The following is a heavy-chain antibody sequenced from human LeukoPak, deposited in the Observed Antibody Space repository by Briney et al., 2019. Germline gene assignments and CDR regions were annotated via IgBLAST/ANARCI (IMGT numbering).Heavy chain of an antibody. CDR1: GFTFSSYD. D-gene: IGHD5-18*01. Sequence: GGSLRLSCAASGFTFSSYDMHWVRQATGKGLEWVSAIGTAGDTYYPGSVKGRFTISRDNSKNTLYLQMNSLRAEDTALYYCARERSLNTASLGYWGHGTLVTVS. V-gene: IGHV3-13*04. CDR3: ARERSLNTASLGY. J-gene: IGHJ4*01. CDR2: IGTAGDT.